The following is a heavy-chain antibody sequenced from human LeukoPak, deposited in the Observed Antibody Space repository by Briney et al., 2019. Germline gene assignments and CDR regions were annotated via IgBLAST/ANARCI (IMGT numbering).Heavy chain of an antibody. J-gene: IGHJ4*02. CDR1: GFTVSSNY. D-gene: IGHD3-10*01. Sequence: PGGSLRLSCAASGFTVSSNYMSWVRQAPGKGLEWVSVIYSGGSTYYADSVKGRFTISRDNSKNTLYLQMNSLRAEHTAVYYCARDQGEGYGSGSFPDYWGQGTLVTVSS. CDR2: IYSGGST. CDR3: ARDQGEGYGSGSFPDY. V-gene: IGHV3-53*05.